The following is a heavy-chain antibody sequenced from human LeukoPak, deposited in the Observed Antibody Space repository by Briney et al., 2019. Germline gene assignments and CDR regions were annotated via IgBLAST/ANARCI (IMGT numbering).Heavy chain of an antibody. D-gene: IGHD6-13*01. Sequence: GGSLRLSCAASGFTFSSYSMNWVRQAPGKGLEWVSSISSSSSYIYYADSVKGRFTISRDNAKNSLYLQMNSLRAEDTAVYYCAREAPDSSSGEPGGAFDIWGQGTMVTVSP. CDR3: AREAPDSSSGEPGGAFDI. J-gene: IGHJ3*02. CDR2: ISSSSSYI. CDR1: GFTFSSYS. V-gene: IGHV3-21*01.